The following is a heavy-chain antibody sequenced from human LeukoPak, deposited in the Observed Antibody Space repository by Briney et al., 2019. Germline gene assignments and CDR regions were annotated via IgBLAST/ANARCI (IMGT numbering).Heavy chain of an antibody. CDR1: GYTFITSG. V-gene: IGHV1-18*01. CDR2: ISPFNGKT. CDR3: VRDRDATPDDVRDY. D-gene: IGHD2-21*02. J-gene: IGHJ4*02. Sequence: ASVKVSCKASGYTFITSGITWVRQAPGHGLKWMGWISPFNGKTRFAEEFQDRLTMTTDTPTRAAYMVLRSLRSDDTAVYYCVRDRDATPDDVRDYWGQGTLVTVSS.